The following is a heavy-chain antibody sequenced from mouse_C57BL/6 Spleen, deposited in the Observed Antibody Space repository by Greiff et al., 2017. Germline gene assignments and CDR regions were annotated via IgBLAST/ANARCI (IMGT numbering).Heavy chain of an antibody. J-gene: IGHJ4*01. Sequence: VQLQQPGAELVTPGASVKLSCKASGYTFTSYWMQWVKQRPGQGLEWIGELDPSDSYTNYTQKFKGQATLTVDTSSSTAYMQRSGLTSEDSAGDYWRGAMDDWGQGTAGTVSS. CDR1: GYTFTSYW. V-gene: IGHV1-50*01. CDR3: RGAMDD. CDR2: LDPSDSYT.